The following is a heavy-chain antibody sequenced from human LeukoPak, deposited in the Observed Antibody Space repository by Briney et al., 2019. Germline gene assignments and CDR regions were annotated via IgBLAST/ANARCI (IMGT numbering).Heavy chain of an antibody. CDR1: VFTFSIYE. Sequence: GGSLRLSCAASVFTFSIYEMNCVRQAPGKGLEWVSSITSSSSYMYYADSVKGRFTISRDNAKNSLYLQMNSLRAEDTAVYYCARFETARTTNAFDIWGQGTMVTVSS. CDR3: ARFETARTTNAFDI. V-gene: IGHV3-21*01. CDR2: ITSSSSYM. D-gene: IGHD4-11*01. J-gene: IGHJ3*02.